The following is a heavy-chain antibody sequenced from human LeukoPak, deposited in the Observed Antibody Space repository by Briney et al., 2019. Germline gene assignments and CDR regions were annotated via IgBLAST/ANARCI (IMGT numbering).Heavy chain of an antibody. CDR2: IYYSGST. CDR3: ARSYDSRGYYYYGMDV. J-gene: IGHJ6*02. CDR1: GGSISNYY. Sequence: LETLSLTCTVSGGSISNYYGSWIRQPPGKGLEWIGYIYYSGSTNYNASLKSRVTISVDTSKNQFSLKLSAVTAADTAVYYCARSYDSRGYYYYGMDVWGQGTTVTASS. V-gene: IGHV4-59*01. D-gene: IGHD3-22*01.